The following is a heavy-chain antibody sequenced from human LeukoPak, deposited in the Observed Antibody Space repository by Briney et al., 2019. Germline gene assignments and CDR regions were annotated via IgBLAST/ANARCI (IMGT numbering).Heavy chain of an antibody. CDR2: IYTSGST. Sequence: PSQTLSLTCTVSGGSISSGSYYWSWIRQPAGKGLEWIGRIYTSGSTNYNPSLKSRVTISVDTSKNQFSLKLSSVTAADTAVYYRARGLRGSVVRGVIHYYYYYMDVWGKGTTVTVSS. V-gene: IGHV4-61*02. J-gene: IGHJ6*03. D-gene: IGHD3-10*01. CDR1: GGSISSGSYY. CDR3: ARGLRGSVVRGVIHYYYYYMDV.